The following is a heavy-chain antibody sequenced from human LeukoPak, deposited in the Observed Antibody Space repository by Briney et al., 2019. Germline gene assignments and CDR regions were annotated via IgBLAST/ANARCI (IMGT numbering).Heavy chain of an antibody. D-gene: IGHD3-16*01. CDR2: IKQDGSEK. Sequence: GGSLRLSCVASGFTFSSYWMSWVRQAPGKGLEWVANIKQDGSEKYYVDSVKSRFTISRDNAKNSLYLQMNSLRAEDTAVYYCARDRLGYMDVWGQGTTVTVSS. J-gene: IGHJ6*02. V-gene: IGHV3-7*01. CDR3: ARDRLGYMDV. CDR1: GFTFSSYW.